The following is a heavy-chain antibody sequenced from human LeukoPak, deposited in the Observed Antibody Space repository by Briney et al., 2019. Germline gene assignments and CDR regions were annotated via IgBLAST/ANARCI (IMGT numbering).Heavy chain of an antibody. D-gene: IGHD1-26*01. J-gene: IGHJ4*02. V-gene: IGHV3-23*01. CDR1: GFTFSSYA. CDR2: ISGSGGST. Sequence: QTGGSLRLSCAASGFTFSSYAMSWVRQAPGKGLEWVSAISGSGGSTYYADSVKGRFTISRDNFKNTLYLQMNSLRAEDTAVYYCAKSGHSGSYYYDYWGQGTLVTVSS. CDR3: AKSGHSGSYYYDY.